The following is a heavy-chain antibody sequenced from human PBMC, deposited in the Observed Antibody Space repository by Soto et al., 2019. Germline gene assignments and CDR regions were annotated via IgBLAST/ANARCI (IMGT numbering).Heavy chain of an antibody. V-gene: IGHV3-48*03. CDR1: GFMFSSYE. Sequence: LRLSCAASGFMFSSYEVNWVRQAPGKGLEWVSYISSSGSTIYYADSVKGRFTSSRDNAKNSLYLQMNSLRVEDTAVYYCASRNTGGFDYWGQGTLVTVSS. J-gene: IGHJ4*02. CDR3: ASRNTGGFDY. CDR2: ISSSGSTI. D-gene: IGHD2-2*02.